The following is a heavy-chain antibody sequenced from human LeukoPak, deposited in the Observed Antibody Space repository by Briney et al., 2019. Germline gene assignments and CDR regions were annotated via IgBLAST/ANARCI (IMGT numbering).Heavy chain of an antibody. CDR1: GFTFSSYS. D-gene: IGHD7-27*01. J-gene: IGHJ4*02. V-gene: IGHV3-21*01. Sequence: GGSLRLSCAASGFTFSSYSMNWVRQAPGKGLEWVSSVIVPTGSMYYGDSVKGRFTISRDNAMNSLYLQMSSLRAEDTAVYYCARDFARTGDYHHFDYWGQGTLVIVSS. CDR2: VIVPTGSM. CDR3: ARDFARTGDYHHFDY.